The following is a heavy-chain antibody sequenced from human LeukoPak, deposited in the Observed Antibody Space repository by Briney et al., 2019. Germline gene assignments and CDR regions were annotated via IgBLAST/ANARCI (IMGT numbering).Heavy chain of an antibody. J-gene: IGHJ5*02. CDR3: VRVGRVAVGYNWFDP. Sequence: SETLSLTCIVSGGSISTSAYYWGWLRQPPGEGLQWIGSIYYSGSTYSNPSLKSRVTISVDTSKNQFSLELRSVTAADTAVYYCVRVGRVAVGYNWFDPWGQGTLVTVSS. D-gene: IGHD2-15*01. V-gene: IGHV4-39*01. CDR1: GGSISTSAYY. CDR2: IYYSGST.